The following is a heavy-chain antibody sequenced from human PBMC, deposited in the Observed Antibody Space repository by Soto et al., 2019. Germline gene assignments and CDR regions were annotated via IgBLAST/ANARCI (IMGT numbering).Heavy chain of an antibody. J-gene: IGHJ6*02. CDR3: ARGLVIRPYYYNGMDV. V-gene: IGHV4-30-4*01. D-gene: IGHD3-9*01. CDR2: ISSIGST. CDR1: GGSISSGDYF. Sequence: SETLSLTCTVSGGSISSGDYFWSWIRQSPGKGLEWIGYISSIGSTYYNPSLKSRVSVSRDTSKNQFSLKLSSVTTTDTAVYYCARGLVIRPYYYNGMDVWGQGTTVTVSS.